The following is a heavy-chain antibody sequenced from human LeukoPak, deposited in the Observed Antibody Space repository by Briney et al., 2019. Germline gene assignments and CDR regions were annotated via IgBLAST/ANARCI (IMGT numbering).Heavy chain of an antibody. V-gene: IGHV3-30*02. Sequence: PGGSLRLSCAASGFTFSSFGMHWVRQAPGKGLEWVSFIPYDGSNKYYADSVKGRFTISRDNSKNTLYLQMNSLRAEDTAVYYCAKGNQYSGYDGLNYWGQGTLVTVSS. CDR2: IPYDGSNK. CDR1: GFTFSSFG. CDR3: AKGNQYSGYDGLNY. D-gene: IGHD5-12*01. J-gene: IGHJ4*02.